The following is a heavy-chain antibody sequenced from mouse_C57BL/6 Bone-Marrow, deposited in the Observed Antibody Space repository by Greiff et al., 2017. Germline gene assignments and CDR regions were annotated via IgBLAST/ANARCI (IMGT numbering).Heavy chain of an antibody. CDR1: GFNIKDYY. CDR2: IDPADGET. V-gene: IGHV14-2*01. Sequence: EVQLQQSGAELVKPGASVKLSCTASGFNIKDYYMHWVKQRTEQGLEWIGRIDPADGETKYAPKFQGKAPITADTSSNPAYLQLSSLTSEDTAVYYCARGYYDYGGKPWFAYWGQGTLVTVSA. D-gene: IGHD2-4*01. CDR3: ARGYYDYGGKPWFAY. J-gene: IGHJ3*01.